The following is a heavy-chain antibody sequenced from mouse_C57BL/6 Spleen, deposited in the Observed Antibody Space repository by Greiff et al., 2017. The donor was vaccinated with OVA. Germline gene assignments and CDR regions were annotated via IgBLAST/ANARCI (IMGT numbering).Heavy chain of an antibody. D-gene: IGHD2-5*01. J-gene: IGHJ1*03. V-gene: IGHV3-6*01. CDR1: GYSITSGYY. Sequence: EVQVVESGPGLVKPSQSLSLTCSVTGYSITSGYYWNWIRQFPGNKLEWMGYISYDGSNNYNPSLKNRISITRDTSKNQFFLKLNSVTTEDTATYYCARGSNSWYFDVWGTGTTVTVSS. CDR2: ISYDGSN. CDR3: ARGSNSWYFDV.